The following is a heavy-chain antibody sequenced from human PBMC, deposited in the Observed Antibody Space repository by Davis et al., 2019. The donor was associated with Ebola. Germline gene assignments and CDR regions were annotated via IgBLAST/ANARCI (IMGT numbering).Heavy chain of an antibody. CDR3: ARAEDDYGEYPDALDI. D-gene: IGHD4-17*01. V-gene: IGHV3-53*01. Sequence: GESLKISCAASGFTVSSNHMSWVRQAPGKGLEWVSVIYNVYTMYYADSVKGRFTISRDSSMNTVYLQMSSLRAEDTAVYYCARAEDDYGEYPDALDIWGQGTVVTVSS. CDR2: IYNVYTM. J-gene: IGHJ3*02. CDR1: GFTVSSNH.